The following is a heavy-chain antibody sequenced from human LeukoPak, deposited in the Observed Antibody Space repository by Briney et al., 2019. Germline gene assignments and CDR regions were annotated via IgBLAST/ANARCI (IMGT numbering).Heavy chain of an antibody. CDR1: GGSVSSGSYY. CDR2: IYYSGST. J-gene: IGHJ3*02. CDR3: ARVSYYYDSSGSRGAFDI. Sequence: NTSETLSLTCTVSGGSVSSGSYYWSWIRQPPGKGLEWIGYIYYSGSTNYNPSLKSRVTISVDTSKNQFSLKLSSVTAADTAVYYCARVSYYYDSSGSRGAFDIWGQGTMVTVSS. D-gene: IGHD3-22*01. V-gene: IGHV4-61*01.